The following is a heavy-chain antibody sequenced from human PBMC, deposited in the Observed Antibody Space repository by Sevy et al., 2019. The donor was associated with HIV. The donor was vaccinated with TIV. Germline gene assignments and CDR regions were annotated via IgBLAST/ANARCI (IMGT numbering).Heavy chain of an antibody. CDR1: GFTFSSYA. V-gene: IGHV3-23*01. D-gene: IGHD3-9*01. Sequence: RGCLRLSCAASGFTFSSYAMSWVRQAPGKGLERVSAISGSGGSTYYADSVKGRFTISRDNSKNTLYLQINSLRAEDTAVYYCSKQANYDILTGYHYWGQGTLVIVSS. CDR3: SKQANYDILTGYHY. J-gene: IGHJ4*02. CDR2: ISGSGGST.